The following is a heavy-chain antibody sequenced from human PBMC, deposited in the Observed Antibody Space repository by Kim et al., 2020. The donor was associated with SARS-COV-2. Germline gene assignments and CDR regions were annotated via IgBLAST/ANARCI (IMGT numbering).Heavy chain of an antibody. Sequence: ASVKVSCKASGYTFTGYYMHWVRQAPGQGLEWMGWINPNSGGTNYAQKFQGWVTMTRDTSISTAYMELSRLRSDDTAVYYCARDLRGCSGGSCSPNWYFDLWGRGTLVTVSS. CDR1: GYTFTGYY. CDR3: ARDLRGCSGGSCSPNWYFDL. V-gene: IGHV1-2*04. D-gene: IGHD2-15*01. J-gene: IGHJ2*01. CDR2: INPNSGGT.